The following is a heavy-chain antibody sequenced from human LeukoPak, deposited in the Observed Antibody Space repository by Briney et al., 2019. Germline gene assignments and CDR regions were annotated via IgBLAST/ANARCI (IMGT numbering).Heavy chain of an antibody. CDR2: IYGADDK. CDR3: VLSSGYTYASFDL. D-gene: IGHD5-18*01. J-gene: IGHJ4*02. CDR1: GFSLNISGVS. Sequence: SGPTLVNPTQTLTLTCTFSGFSLNISGVSGGWLRQPPGKALEWLALIYGADDKRYSPSLQSRLTIVKDTSKNQLVLAMTNMDPVDTATYYCVLSSGYTYASFDLWGQGTLVTVSS. V-gene: IGHV2-5*02.